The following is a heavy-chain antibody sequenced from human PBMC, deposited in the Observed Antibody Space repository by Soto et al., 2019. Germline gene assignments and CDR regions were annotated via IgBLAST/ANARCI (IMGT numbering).Heavy chain of an antibody. V-gene: IGHV1-46*01. D-gene: IGHD2-21*02. CDR2: VNPSGGHT. CDR1: GDTFTDYY. CDR3: ARGGHVVVVTAALDY. J-gene: IGHJ4*02. Sequence: QVQLMQSGAEVKKPGASVKVSCKASGDTFTDYYIHWVRQAPGQGLEWVGTVNPSGGHTTYAQHLLGRVTMTRDTSTSTLYMELTSLTSADTAIYSCARGGHVVVVTAALDYWGQGTLVTVSS.